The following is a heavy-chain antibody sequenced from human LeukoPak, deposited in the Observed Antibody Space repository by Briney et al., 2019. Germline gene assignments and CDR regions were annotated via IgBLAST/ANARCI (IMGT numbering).Heavy chain of an antibody. D-gene: IGHD2-15*01. CDR2: INHSGST. J-gene: IGHJ4*02. V-gene: IGHV4-34*01. CDR1: GGSFSGHY. CDR3: ASVVAATDFDY. Sequence: PSETLSLTCAVYGGSFSGHYWSWIRQPPGKGLEWIGEINHSGSTNYNPSLKSRVTISVDTSKNQFSLKLSSVTAADTAVYYCASVVAATDFDYWGQGTLVTVSS.